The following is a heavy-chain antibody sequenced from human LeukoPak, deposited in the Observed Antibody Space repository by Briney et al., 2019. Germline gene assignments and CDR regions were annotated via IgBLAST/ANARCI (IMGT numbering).Heavy chain of an antibody. CDR1: GYTFTSYD. D-gene: IGHD2-2*01. CDR2: MNPNSGNT. J-gene: IGHJ4*02. CDR3: ARDNIEVVPAANRGFDY. Sequence: ASVKVSCKASGYTFTSYDINWVRQATGQGLEWMGWMNPNSGNTGYAQKLQGRVTMTTDTSTSTAYMEVRSLRSDDTAAYYCARDNIEVVPAANRGFDYWGQGTLVTVSS. V-gene: IGHV1-8*01.